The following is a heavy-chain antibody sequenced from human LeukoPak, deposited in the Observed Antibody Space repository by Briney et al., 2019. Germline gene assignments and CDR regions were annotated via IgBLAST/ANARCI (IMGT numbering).Heavy chain of an antibody. CDR2: VYYSGST. Sequence: SETLSLTCTVSGGSINGYYWSWIRQPPGKGLEWMGYVYYSGSTNYNPSLKSRVTISVDTSKNQFSLKVSSVTAADTAVYYCARVGGTNFYYYGMDVWGQGTTVTVSS. J-gene: IGHJ6*02. D-gene: IGHD1-26*01. V-gene: IGHV4-59*01. CDR1: GGSINGYY. CDR3: ARVGGTNFYYYGMDV.